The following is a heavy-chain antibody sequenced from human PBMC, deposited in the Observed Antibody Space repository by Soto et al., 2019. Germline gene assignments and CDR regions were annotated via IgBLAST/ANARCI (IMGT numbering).Heavy chain of an antibody. Sequence: EVQLVESGGGLVKPGGSLRLSCAASGFTFSNAWMSWVRQAPGKGLEWVGRIKSKTDGGTTDYAAPVKGRFTISRDDPKNTLYLQMNSLKTEDTAVYYCQTAFGDSDGMDVWGQGTTVTVSS. CDR3: QTAFGDSDGMDV. CDR1: GFTFSNAW. J-gene: IGHJ6*02. D-gene: IGHD3-16*01. CDR2: IKSKTDGGTT. V-gene: IGHV3-15*01.